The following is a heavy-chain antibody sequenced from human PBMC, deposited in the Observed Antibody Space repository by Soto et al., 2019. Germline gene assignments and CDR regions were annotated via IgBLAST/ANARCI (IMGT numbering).Heavy chain of an antibody. V-gene: IGHV3-11*01. Sequence: QVQLVESGGGLVKPGGALRLSCAASGFTFSDYYMSWIRQAPGKWLEWVSYISSSGSTIYYADSVKGRFTISRDNAQNLLYLQMNSLRAEDTAVYYCARAEPNYYYYGMDVWCQGTTLTVSS. CDR2: ISSSGSTI. CDR1: GFTFSDYY. CDR3: ARAEPNYYYYGMDV. J-gene: IGHJ6*02.